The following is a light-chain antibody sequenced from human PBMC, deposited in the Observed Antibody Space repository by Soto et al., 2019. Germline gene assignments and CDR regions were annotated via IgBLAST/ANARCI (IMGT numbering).Light chain of an antibody. V-gene: IGKV1-39*01. Sequence: DIQMTQSPSSLSASVGDRVTITCRASQSISSYLNWYQQKPGKAPKLLIYAASSLQSGVPSWFIGSGFGTDFSLTISSLQLEDFATYYCQQSYSTPHTFGQGTKLEIK. CDR1: QSISSY. J-gene: IGKJ2*01. CDR3: QQSYSTPHT. CDR2: AAS.